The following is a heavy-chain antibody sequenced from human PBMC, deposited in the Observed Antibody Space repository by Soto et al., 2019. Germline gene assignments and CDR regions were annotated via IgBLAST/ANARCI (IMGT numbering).Heavy chain of an antibody. V-gene: IGHV3-23*01. D-gene: IGHD3-10*01. CDR3: AKMAWLGDPPGGDF. J-gene: IGHJ4*02. CDR1: GFTFSNSV. Sequence: EVQLLASGGGFIQPGGSLGLSCAASGFTFSNSVMAWVRQAPGKGLEWVSAISATGTISFYGDSVKGRFTVSRDNSKDTLYLHMGSLRADDTALYYCAKMAWLGDPPGGDFWGQGTLVTVSS. CDR2: ISATGTIS.